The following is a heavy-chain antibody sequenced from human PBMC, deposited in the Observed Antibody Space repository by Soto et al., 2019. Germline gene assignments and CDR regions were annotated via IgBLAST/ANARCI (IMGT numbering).Heavy chain of an antibody. D-gene: IGHD3-9*01. V-gene: IGHV1-18*01. CDR1: GYTFTSYG. CDR2: ISAYNGNT. J-gene: IGHJ4*02. CDR3: ARDVLYFGWSPELYY. Sequence: QVQLLQSGAEVKKPGASVNVSCKASGYTFTSYGISWVRQPPGQGLEWMGWISAYNGNTNYAQKLQGRVTLTTDTSTSTAYMELRSLRSDETAVYYCARDVLYFGWSPELYYRGQGTLVTVSS.